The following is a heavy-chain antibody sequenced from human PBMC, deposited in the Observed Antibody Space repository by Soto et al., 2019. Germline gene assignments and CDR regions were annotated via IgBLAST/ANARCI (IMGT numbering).Heavy chain of an antibody. V-gene: IGHV3-33*06. CDR1: GFTFSSYG. D-gene: IGHD6-13*01. J-gene: IGHJ4*02. Sequence: GGSLRLSCAASGFTFSSYGMHWVRQAPGKGLEWVAVISCGGGSKYLVDSVKGRFTISRDNSKNTVYLQMNSLRAEDTAVYYCAKRPLTAAGFDYWGQGTLVTVSS. CDR3: AKRPLTAAGFDY. CDR2: ISCGGGSK.